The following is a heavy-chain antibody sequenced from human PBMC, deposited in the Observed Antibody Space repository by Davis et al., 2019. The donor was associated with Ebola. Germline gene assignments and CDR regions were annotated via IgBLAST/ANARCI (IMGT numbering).Heavy chain of an antibody. D-gene: IGHD6-13*01. J-gene: IGHJ4*02. CDR3: TRQPRNRYSSSWYEYYFDY. CDR1: GFTFSGSA. CDR2: IRSKANNYAT. Sequence: PGGSLRLSCAASGFTFSGSAMHWVRQASGKGLEWVGRIRSKANNYATAYAASVKGRFTISRDDSKNTAYLQMNSLKTEDTAVYYCTRQPRNRYSSSWYEYYFDYWGQGTLVTVSS. V-gene: IGHV3-73*01.